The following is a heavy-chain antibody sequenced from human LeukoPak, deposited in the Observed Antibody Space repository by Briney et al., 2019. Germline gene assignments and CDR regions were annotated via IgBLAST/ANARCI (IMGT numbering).Heavy chain of an antibody. D-gene: IGHD3-22*01. V-gene: IGHV3-21*01. J-gene: IGHJ6*03. CDR3: ARDLGVITTGHYYYMDV. CDR1: GFTFSSYE. CDR2: ISSSSSYI. Sequence: GGSLRLSCAASGFTFSSYEMNWVRQAPGKGLEWVSSISSSSSYIYYADSVKGRFTISRDNAKNSLYLQMNSLRAEDTAVYYCARDLGVITTGHYYYMDVWGKGTTVTVSS.